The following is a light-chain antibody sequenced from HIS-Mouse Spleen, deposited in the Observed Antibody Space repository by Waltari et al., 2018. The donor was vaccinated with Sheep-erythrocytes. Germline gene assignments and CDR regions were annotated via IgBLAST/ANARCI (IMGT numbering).Light chain of an antibody. Sequence: QSALTQPRSVSGSPGQSVTISCTVPSRDVGGYNYVSWYQQHPGKAPKLMIYDVSKRPSGVPDRFSGSKSGNTASLTISGLQAEDEADYYCCSYAGSYNHVFATGTKVTVL. CDR1: SRDVGGYNY. V-gene: IGLV2-11*01. J-gene: IGLJ1*01. CDR3: CSYAGSYNHV. CDR2: DVS.